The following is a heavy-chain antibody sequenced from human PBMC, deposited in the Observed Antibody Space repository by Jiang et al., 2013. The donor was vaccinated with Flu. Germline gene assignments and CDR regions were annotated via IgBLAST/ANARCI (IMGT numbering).Heavy chain of an antibody. CDR2: INPNSGGT. D-gene: IGHD1-1*01. V-gene: IGHV1-2*06. CDR3: ARDTSWNDDWFDP. Sequence: GAEVKKPGASVKVSCKASGYTFTAYYMHWVRQAPGQGLEWMGRINPNSGGTNYAQNFQGRVIMTRDTSISTAYMELSRLRSDDTAVYYCARDTSWNDDWFDPWGQGTLVTVSS. J-gene: IGHJ5*02. CDR1: GYTFTAYY.